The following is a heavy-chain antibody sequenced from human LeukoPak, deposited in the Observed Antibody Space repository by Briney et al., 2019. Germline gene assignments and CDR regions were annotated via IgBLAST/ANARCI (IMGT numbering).Heavy chain of an antibody. D-gene: IGHD3-10*01. Sequence: KASETLSLTCTVSGGSISSGSYYWSWIRQPPGKGLEWIGYIYYSGSTNYNPSLKSRVTISVDTSKNQFSLKLSSVTAADTAVYYCARQRAYYYGSGSSRRAFDLWGQGTMVTVSS. J-gene: IGHJ3*01. CDR1: GGSISSGSYY. V-gene: IGHV4-61*01. CDR3: ARQRAYYYGSGSSRRAFDL. CDR2: IYYSGST.